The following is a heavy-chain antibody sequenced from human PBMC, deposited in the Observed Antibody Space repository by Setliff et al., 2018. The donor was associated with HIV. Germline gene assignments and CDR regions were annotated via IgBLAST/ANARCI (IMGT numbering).Heavy chain of an antibody. J-gene: IGHJ3*02. CDR1: GGSMNSGTYY. CDR3: ATGKLAAGGAFGI. CDR2: IYDSGSP. D-gene: IGHD6-13*01. Sequence: SETLSLTCTVSGGSMNSGTYYWTWIRQHPGKGLEWIGSIYDSGSPFYNASLKSRLAISVDASKNQFSLKLSSVIVADTAVYYCATGKLAAGGAFGIWGQGTTVTV. V-gene: IGHV4-31*03.